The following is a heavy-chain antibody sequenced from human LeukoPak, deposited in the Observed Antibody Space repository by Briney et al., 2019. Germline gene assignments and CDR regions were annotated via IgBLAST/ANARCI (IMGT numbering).Heavy chain of an antibody. Sequence: GGSLRLSCAASGFTFSSYAMHWVRQAPGKGLEWVAVISYDGSSKYYADSVKGRFTISRDNSKNTLYLQMNSLRPEDTAMYYCARDRNGGSFLDYWGQGTLVTVSS. CDR2: ISYDGSSK. J-gene: IGHJ4*02. D-gene: IGHD2-15*01. V-gene: IGHV3-30*04. CDR1: GFTFSSYA. CDR3: ARDRNGGSFLDY.